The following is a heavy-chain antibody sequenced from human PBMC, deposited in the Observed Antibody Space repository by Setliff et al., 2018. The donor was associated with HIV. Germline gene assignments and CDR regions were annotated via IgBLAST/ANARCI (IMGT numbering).Heavy chain of an antibody. CDR3: ARSSRPDMRLAFDI. CDR1: GGSISSTSYY. Sequence: SETLSLTCTVSGGSISSTSYYWGWIRQPPGTGLEWIGSISSSGNTYYNPSLKSRVTTSVDTPKNQFSLKLNSVTAADTAVYFCARSSRPDMRLAFDIWGQGTMVTVSS. J-gene: IGHJ3*02. CDR2: ISSSGNT. D-gene: IGHD3-9*01. V-gene: IGHV4-39*01.